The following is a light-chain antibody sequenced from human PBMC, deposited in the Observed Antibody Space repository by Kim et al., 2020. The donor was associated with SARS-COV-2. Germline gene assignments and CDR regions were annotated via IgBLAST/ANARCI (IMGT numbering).Light chain of an antibody. CDR3: QQYDHLPLT. CDR2: DAS. CDR1: QDNPKS. Sequence: ASVGDSITLTCQASQDNPKSVNWFQQKPEKAPQLLICDASGLERGGPSRFSGSGSGTHFPFTINNLQPEDFAMYYCQQYDHLPLTFGGGNELEI. J-gene: IGKJ4*01. V-gene: IGKV1-33*01.